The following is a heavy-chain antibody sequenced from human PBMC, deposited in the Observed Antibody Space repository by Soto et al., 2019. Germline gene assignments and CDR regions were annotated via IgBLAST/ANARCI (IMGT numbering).Heavy chain of an antibody. CDR1: GFTVSSYD. J-gene: IGHJ3*02. D-gene: IGHD3-9*01. Sequence: GGSLRLSCAASGFTVSSYDMSWFRQAPGKGLEWVSAISGSGGSTYYADSVKGRFTISRDNSKNTLYLQMNSLRAEDTAVYYCAKVRYFDLEAFDIWGQGTMVTVSS. CDR3: AKVRYFDLEAFDI. CDR2: ISGSGGST. V-gene: IGHV3-23*01.